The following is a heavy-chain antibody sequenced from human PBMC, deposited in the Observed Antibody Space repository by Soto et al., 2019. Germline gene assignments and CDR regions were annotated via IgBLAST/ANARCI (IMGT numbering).Heavy chain of an antibody. J-gene: IGHJ5*02. D-gene: IGHD3-22*01. CDR3: ARLARPNYYDTSGFFMDNCFDP. V-gene: IGHV1-69*19. Sequence: QVQLVQSGAEVKKPGSSMKVSCKASGGTFNSYDINWVRQAPGQGLEWMGGIIPIVETPKYAQKFHGRVTITSVESTNTVYMELSSLRSEDTAMYYCARLARPNYYDTSGFFMDNCFDPWGQGTLVTVSS. CDR2: IIPIVETP. CDR1: GGTFNSYD.